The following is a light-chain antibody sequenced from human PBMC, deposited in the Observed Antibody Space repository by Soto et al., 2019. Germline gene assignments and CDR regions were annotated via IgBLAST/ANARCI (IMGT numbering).Light chain of an antibody. CDR1: SSDVGGYNY. CDR2: EVS. J-gene: IGLJ2*01. V-gene: IGLV2-8*01. CDR3: RSFAGNNHLV. Sequence: QSALTQPPSASGSPGQSVTISCTGTSSDVGGYNYVSWYQQHPGKAPKLMISEVSKRPSGVPDRFSGSKSVNTASLTVSGPQAEDEADYSCRSFAGNNHLVFGGGTKLTV.